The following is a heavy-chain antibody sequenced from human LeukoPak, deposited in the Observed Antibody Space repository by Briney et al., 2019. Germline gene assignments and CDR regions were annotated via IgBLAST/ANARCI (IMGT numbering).Heavy chain of an antibody. CDR3: TTRAQFVAVAGTDYFDY. Sequence: GGSLRLSCAASGFTFSNAWMTWVRQAPGQGVEWVGRIKSKTDGGTTDYAAPVKGRFTISRDDSKNMLYLQMNSLKTEDTAVYYCTTRAQFVAVAGTDYFDYWGQGTLVTVSS. D-gene: IGHD6-19*01. CDR1: GFTFSNAW. V-gene: IGHV3-15*01. CDR2: IKSKTDGGTT. J-gene: IGHJ4*02.